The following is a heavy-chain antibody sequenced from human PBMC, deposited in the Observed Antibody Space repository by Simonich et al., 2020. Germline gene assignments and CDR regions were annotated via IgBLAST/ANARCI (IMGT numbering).Heavy chain of an antibody. CDR1: GGSISSYY. Sequence: QVQLQESGPGLVKPSETLSLTCTVSGGSISSYYWSWIRQPPGKGLEWIGSIYYSGSTNYNPTLKSRVTISVDTSKNQFSRKLSSVTAADTAVYYFARQEYSSSSFDYWGQGTLVTVSS. V-gene: IGHV4-59*08. CDR3: ARQEYSSSSFDY. D-gene: IGHD6-6*01. J-gene: IGHJ4*02. CDR2: IYYSGST.